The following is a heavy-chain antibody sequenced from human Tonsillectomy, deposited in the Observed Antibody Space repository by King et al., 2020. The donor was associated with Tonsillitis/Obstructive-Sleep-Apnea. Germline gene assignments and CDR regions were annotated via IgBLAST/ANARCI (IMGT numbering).Heavy chain of an antibody. D-gene: IGHD6-19*01. J-gene: IGHJ6*03. Sequence: QLVQSGAEVKKPGASVKVSCKASGYTFTGYFIHWVRQAPGQGLEWMGRIDPNSGDTDYAQKFQGRVTMTRDTSISTAYMDLSRLRSDDTAVYYCARSEEQWLAHYYMDVWGTGTTVTVSS. CDR3: ARSEEQWLAHYYMDV. CDR1: GYTFTGYF. CDR2: IDPNSGDT. V-gene: IGHV1-2*06.